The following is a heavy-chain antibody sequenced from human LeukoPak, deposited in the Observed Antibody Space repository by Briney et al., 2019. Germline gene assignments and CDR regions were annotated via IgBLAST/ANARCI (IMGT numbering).Heavy chain of an antibody. Sequence: SETLSLTCAVSGGSFSGYYWSWLRQPPGKGLEWIGEINHSGSTNYNPSLKSRVTISVDTSKNQFSLKLSSVTAADTAVYYCARPGAAAGLGPAFDIWGQGTMVTVSS. CDR1: GGSFSGYY. V-gene: IGHV4-34*01. D-gene: IGHD6-13*01. CDR3: ARPGAAAGLGPAFDI. CDR2: INHSGST. J-gene: IGHJ3*02.